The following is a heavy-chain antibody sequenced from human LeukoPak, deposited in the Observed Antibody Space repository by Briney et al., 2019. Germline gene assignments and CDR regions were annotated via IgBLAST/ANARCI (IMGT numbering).Heavy chain of an antibody. CDR1: GFTFSDYW. Sequence: GGSLRLSCVASGFTFSDYWMTWVRQAPGKGLEWVANMKQDGSEKFCVDSVKGRFTISRDNAKNSLYLQMNSLRAEDTAVYYCAREADYYDSSGYYFDYWGQGTLVTVSS. V-gene: IGHV3-7*01. CDR2: MKQDGSEK. CDR3: AREADYYDSSGYYFDY. J-gene: IGHJ4*02. D-gene: IGHD3-22*01.